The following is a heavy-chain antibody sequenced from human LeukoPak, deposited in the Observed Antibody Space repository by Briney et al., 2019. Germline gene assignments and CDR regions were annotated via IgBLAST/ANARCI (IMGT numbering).Heavy chain of an antibody. V-gene: IGHV3-23*01. CDR2: IGGSGGSA. CDR3: ATEEADTAMLFDY. CDR1: GFTFSTYA. Sequence: GGSLRLSCAASGFTFSTYAMYWVRQAPVKGLEWVSVIGGSGGSAYYADSVKGRFTISRDNSKNTLYLQMNSLRAEDTAVYYCATEEADTAMLFDYWGQGTLVTVSS. J-gene: IGHJ4*02. D-gene: IGHD5-18*01.